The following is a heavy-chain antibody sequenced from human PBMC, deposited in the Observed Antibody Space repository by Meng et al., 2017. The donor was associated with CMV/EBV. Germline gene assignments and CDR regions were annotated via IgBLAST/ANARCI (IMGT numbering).Heavy chain of an antibody. CDR3: ARDTSWGNWYFDL. J-gene: IGHJ2*01. Sequence: GGSLRPSCAASGFTFSSYAMHWVRQAPGKGLEWVAVISYDGSNKYYADYVKGRFTISRDNSKNTLYLQMNSLRAEDTAVYYCARDTSWGNWYFDLWGRGTLVTVSS. V-gene: IGHV3-30*04. D-gene: IGHD3-16*01. CDR1: GFTFSSYA. CDR2: ISYDGSNK.